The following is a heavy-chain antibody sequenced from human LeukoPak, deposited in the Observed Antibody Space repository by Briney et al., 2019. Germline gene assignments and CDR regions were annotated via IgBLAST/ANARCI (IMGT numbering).Heavy chain of an antibody. CDR2: INHSGNT. J-gene: IGHJ5*02. Sequence: SETLSLTCTVSGDSITSSAFYWGWIRQPPGKGLEWIGEINHSGNTNYNPSLKSRVTMSVDTSKNQFSLKLSSVTAADTAVYYCARRARLGSNWFDPWGQGTLVTVSS. CDR3: ARRARLGSNWFDP. V-gene: IGHV4-39*07. D-gene: IGHD3-10*01. CDR1: GDSITSSAFY.